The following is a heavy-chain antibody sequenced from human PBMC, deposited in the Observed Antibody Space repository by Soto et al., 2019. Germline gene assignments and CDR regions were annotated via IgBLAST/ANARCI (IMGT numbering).Heavy chain of an antibody. CDR1: GFNFGSYA. D-gene: IGHD4-17*01. CDR2: VSGSGGST. CDR3: ASSVPPTVTTYYYYYGMEV. J-gene: IGHJ6*02. Sequence: PGGSLRLSCAASGFNFGSYAMSWVRQAPGKGLEWVSGVSGSGGSTYCVDSVKGRFTISRDNSKNTLYLQMNSLRAEDTAVYYCASSVPPTVTTYYYYYGMEVWGQGTTVTVSS. V-gene: IGHV3-23*01.